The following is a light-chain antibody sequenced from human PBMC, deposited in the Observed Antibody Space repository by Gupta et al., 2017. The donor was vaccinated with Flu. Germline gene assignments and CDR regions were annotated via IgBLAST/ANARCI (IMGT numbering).Light chain of an antibody. J-gene: IGLJ2*01. V-gene: IGLV2-11*01. Sequence: QSALTQPRSVSGYPGQSVPISCTGSGSDVGAYYYVSWYQQHPGKAPIFLIYDVTKQPAGVPDRFSGPKSGNAASLTISGLQAEDEADYYCCSYAGSYILVFGGGTKLTVL. CDR3: CSYAGSYILV. CDR2: DVT. CDR1: GSDVGAYYY.